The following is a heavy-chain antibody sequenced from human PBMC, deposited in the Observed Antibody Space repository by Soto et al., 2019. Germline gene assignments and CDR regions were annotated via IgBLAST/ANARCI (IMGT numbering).Heavy chain of an antibody. D-gene: IGHD1-1*01. J-gene: IGHJ4*02. CDR2: LSPGGDAT. CDR3: ARRMGWTGYFFDL. Sequence: EVQLMESGGGLVQPGGSLRLSCAASGFTFSTYAMTWVRQAPGKGLEWVLALSPGGDATYYTDSVKGRFTISRDNSKNTLFLQLKSLRGEDTAVYFCARRMGWTGYFFDLWGQGTLVTVSS. V-gene: IGHV3-23*01. CDR1: GFTFSTYA.